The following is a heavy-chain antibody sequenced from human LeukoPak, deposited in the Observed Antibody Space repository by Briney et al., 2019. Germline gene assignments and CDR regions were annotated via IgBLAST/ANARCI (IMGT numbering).Heavy chain of an antibody. V-gene: IGHV4-59*01. Sequence: PSETLSLTCTVSGGSISSYYWSWIRQPPGKGLKWIGYIYYSGSTNYNPSLKSRVTISVDTSKNQFSLKLSSVTAADTAVYYCARDLGEAADDAFDIWGQGTMVTVSS. CDR2: IYYSGST. CDR3: ARDLGEAADDAFDI. D-gene: IGHD6-13*01. CDR1: GGSISSYY. J-gene: IGHJ3*02.